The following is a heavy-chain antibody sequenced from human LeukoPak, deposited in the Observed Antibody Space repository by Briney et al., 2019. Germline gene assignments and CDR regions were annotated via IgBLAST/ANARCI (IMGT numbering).Heavy chain of an antibody. CDR1: GYTFTGYY. Sequence: ASVKVSCKASGYTFTGYYMHWVRQAHGQGLEWMGRINPNSGGTNSAQKFQGRVTMTSDTSINTAYMELSRLRSDDTAVYYCAREGLDYWGQGTLVTVSS. J-gene: IGHJ4*02. CDR3: AREGLDY. CDR2: INPNSGGT. V-gene: IGHV1-2*06.